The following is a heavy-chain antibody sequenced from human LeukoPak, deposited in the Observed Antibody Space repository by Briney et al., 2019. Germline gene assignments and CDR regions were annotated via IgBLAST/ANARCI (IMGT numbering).Heavy chain of an antibody. CDR1: GFTFRTYA. CDR2: ISDSGDGT. CDR3: AKTDVDYDILTVSYFDY. Sequence: PGGSLRLSCAASGFTFRTYAMSWVRQAPGKGLEWVSGISDSGDGTYYADSVKGRFTISRDNSKNTLYLQMNSLRAEDTAVYYCAKTDVDYDILTVSYFDYWGQGTLVTVSS. D-gene: IGHD3-9*01. J-gene: IGHJ4*02. V-gene: IGHV3-23*01.